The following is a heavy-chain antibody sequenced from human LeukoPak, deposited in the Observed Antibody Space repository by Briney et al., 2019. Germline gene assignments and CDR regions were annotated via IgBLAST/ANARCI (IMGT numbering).Heavy chain of an antibody. CDR1: GFTVSSNY. J-gene: IGHJ4*02. CDR3: TRVSARGSSSWYLPKYYFDY. CDR2: IYSGGST. Sequence: GGSLRLSCAASGFTVSSNYMSWVRQAPGKGLEWVSVIYSGGSTYYADSVKGRFTISRHNSKNTLYLQMNSLKTEDTAVYYCTRVSARGSSSWYLPKYYFDYWGQGTLVTVSS. V-gene: IGHV3-53*01. D-gene: IGHD6-13*01.